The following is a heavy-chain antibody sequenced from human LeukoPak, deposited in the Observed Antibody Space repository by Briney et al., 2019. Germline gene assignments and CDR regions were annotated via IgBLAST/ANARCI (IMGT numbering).Heavy chain of an antibody. Sequence: SETLSLTCTVSGGSISSYYWSWIRQPPGKGLEWIGYISYSGTTNYNPSIKSRVTISVDTSRKQFSLEMSSVTAADTAVYYCAGLPIAYDSSGFYYVNWYFDLWGRGTLVTVSS. CDR1: GGSISSYY. CDR2: ISYSGTT. J-gene: IGHJ2*01. D-gene: IGHD3-22*01. CDR3: AGLPIAYDSSGFYYVNWYFDL. V-gene: IGHV4-59*01.